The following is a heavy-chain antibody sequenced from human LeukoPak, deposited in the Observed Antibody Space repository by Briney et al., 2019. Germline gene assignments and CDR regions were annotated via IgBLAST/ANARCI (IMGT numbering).Heavy chain of an antibody. CDR2: IRSKAYGGTT. CDR1: GFTFGDYA. J-gene: IGHJ5*02. D-gene: IGHD3-3*01. Sequence: GGSLRLSCTASGFTFGDYAMSWFRQAPGKGLEWVGFIRSKAYGGTTEYAASVKGRFTISRDDSKSIAYLQMNSLKTEDTAVYYCTRARVLTIFGVVRGFDPWGQGTLVTVSS. CDR3: TRARVLTIFGVVRGFDP. V-gene: IGHV3-49*03.